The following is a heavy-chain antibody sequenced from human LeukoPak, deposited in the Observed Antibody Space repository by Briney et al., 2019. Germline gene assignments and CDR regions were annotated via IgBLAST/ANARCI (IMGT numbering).Heavy chain of an antibody. CDR3: ARVPYTAVTPGRLDY. V-gene: IGHV4-39*07. CDR2: IYNSGST. J-gene: IGHJ4*02. Sequence: SETLSLTCTVSGGSIHSRNYYWAWIRQPPGKGLEWIGNIYNSGSTNYSPSLKSRVTISADTSKNHISLDLTSVTAADTAIYYCARVPYTAVTPGRLDYWGQGTLVTVSS. CDR1: GGSIHSRNYY. D-gene: IGHD4-23*01.